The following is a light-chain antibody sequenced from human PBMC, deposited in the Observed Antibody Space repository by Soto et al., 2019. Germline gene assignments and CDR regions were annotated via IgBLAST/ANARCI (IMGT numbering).Light chain of an antibody. CDR1: QSVGST. J-gene: IGKJ1*01. CDR2: GAS. CDR3: QNYTNWPTACP. Sequence: EIVMTQSPATLSVSPGERATLSCRASQSVGSTLAWYPQKPGQAPRLLIYGASTRATGIPARFSGSGSGTEFKLTISSLQSEDFSIYFCQNYTNWPTACPFGQGTKGEIK. V-gene: IGKV3-15*01.